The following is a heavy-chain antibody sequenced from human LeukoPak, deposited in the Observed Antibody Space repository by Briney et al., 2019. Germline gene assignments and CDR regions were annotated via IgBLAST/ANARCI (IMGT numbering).Heavy chain of an antibody. Sequence: GGSLRLSCAASGFTFSSFGMHWVRQVPGKGLEWVAVISYDGSNKEYADSVKGRFTISRDSSRNTVYLQMNSLRAEDTAVYYCAKDHSTSWDYYFDCWGQGTLVTVSS. CDR3: AKDHSTSWDYYFDC. J-gene: IGHJ4*02. D-gene: IGHD6-13*01. CDR1: GFTFSSFG. V-gene: IGHV3-30*18. CDR2: ISYDGSNK.